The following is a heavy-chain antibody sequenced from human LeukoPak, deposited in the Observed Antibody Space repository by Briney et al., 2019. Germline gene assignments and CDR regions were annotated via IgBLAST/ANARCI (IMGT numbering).Heavy chain of an antibody. CDR2: IIPILGIA. V-gene: IGHV1-69*04. D-gene: IGHD3-10*01. Sequence: ASVKVSCKASGGTFSSYAISWVRQAPGQGLEWMGRIIPILGIANYAQKFQGRVTVTADKSTSTAYMELSSLRSEDTAVYYCARGPNYYGSASPRDYWGQETVVTVSS. J-gene: IGHJ4*02. CDR1: GGTFSSYA. CDR3: ARGPNYYGSASPRDY.